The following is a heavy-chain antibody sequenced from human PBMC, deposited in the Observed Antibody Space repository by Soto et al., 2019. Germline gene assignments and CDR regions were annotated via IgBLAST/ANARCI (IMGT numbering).Heavy chain of an antibody. V-gene: IGHV4-4*02. Sequence: SETLSLTCAVSGGSISSSNWWSWVRQPPGKGLEWIGEIYHSGSTNYNPSLKSRVTISVDKSKNQFSLKLSSVTAADTAVYYCARDYWGGSIAAREGWFDPWGRGTLVTVSS. D-gene: IGHD6-6*01. CDR1: GGSISSSNW. CDR3: ARDYWGGSIAAREGWFDP. J-gene: IGHJ5*02. CDR2: IYHSGST.